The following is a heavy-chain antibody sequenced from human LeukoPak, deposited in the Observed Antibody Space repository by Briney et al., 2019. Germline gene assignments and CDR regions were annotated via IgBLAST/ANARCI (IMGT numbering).Heavy chain of an antibody. CDR2: INPNRGGT. CDR3: ASAAPMTTVTKDRYNWFDP. Sequence: ASVKVSCKASGYTFTGYYMHWVRQAPGQGLEWMGWINPNRGGTNYAQKFQGRVTMTRDTSISTAYMELSRLRSDDTAVYYCASAAPMTTVTKDRYNWFDPWGQGTLVTVSS. CDR1: GYTFTGYY. J-gene: IGHJ5*02. V-gene: IGHV1-2*02. D-gene: IGHD4-17*01.